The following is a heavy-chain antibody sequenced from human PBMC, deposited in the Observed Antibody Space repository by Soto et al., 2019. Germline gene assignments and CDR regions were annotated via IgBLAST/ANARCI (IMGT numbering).Heavy chain of an antibody. D-gene: IGHD3-22*01. Sequence: LSLTCSVSGGSISSVGHYWTWIRQQPGKGLEWIGYIYYSGSTDYNPSLKSRVTISVDRSKNQFSLKLSSVTAADTAVYYCARGGYEQGIVVPQVGKFDYWGQGTLVTVSS. CDR3: ARGGYEQGIVVPQVGKFDY. CDR1: GGSISSVGHY. V-gene: IGHV4-31*03. CDR2: IYYSGST. J-gene: IGHJ4*02.